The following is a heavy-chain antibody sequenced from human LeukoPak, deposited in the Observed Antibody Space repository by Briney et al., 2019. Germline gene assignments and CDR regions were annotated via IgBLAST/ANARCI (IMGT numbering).Heavy chain of an antibody. CDR1: GFTFSSYE. J-gene: IGHJ4*02. Sequence: GGSLRLSCAASGFTFSSYEMNWVRQAPGKGLEWVSYISSSGSTIYYADSVKGRFTISRDNAKNSLYLQMNSLRAEDTAVYYCARVQYSSGWYLGGYFDYWGQGTLVTVSS. CDR3: ARVQYSSGWYLGGYFDY. D-gene: IGHD6-19*01. V-gene: IGHV3-48*03. CDR2: ISSSGSTI.